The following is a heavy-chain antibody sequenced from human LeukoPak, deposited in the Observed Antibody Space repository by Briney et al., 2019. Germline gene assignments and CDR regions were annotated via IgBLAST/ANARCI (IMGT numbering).Heavy chain of an antibody. CDR1: GGTFSSYA. D-gene: IGHD1-26*01. V-gene: IGHV1-69*05. CDR3: AGVHRDSGSYCGGAFDI. J-gene: IGHJ3*02. CDR2: IIPIFGTA. Sequence: SVKDSCKASGGTFSSYAISWVRQAPGQGLEWMGGIIPIFGTANYAQKFQGRVTITTDESTSTAYMELSSLRSEDTAVYYCAGVHRDSGSYCGGAFDIWGQGTMVTVSS.